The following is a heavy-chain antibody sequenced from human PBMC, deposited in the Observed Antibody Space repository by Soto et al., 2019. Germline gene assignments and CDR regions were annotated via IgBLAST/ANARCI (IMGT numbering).Heavy chain of an antibody. CDR2: IIPIFGTA. CDR1: GGTFSSYA. D-gene: IGHD6-6*01. J-gene: IGHJ5*02. Sequence: QVQLVQSGAEVKKPGSSVKVSCKASGGTFSSYAISWVRQAPGQGLEWMGGIIPIFGTANYAQKFQGRVTITADESTRTAYMGLSSLRSEDTAVYYCARVYRPDLSRPYWFDPWGQGTLVTVSS. V-gene: IGHV1-69*01. CDR3: ARVYRPDLSRPYWFDP.